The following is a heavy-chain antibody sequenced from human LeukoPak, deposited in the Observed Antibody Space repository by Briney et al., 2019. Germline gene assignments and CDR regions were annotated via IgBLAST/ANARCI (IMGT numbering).Heavy chain of an antibody. CDR2: VYYSGST. Sequence: KASETLSLTCTVSGGSISSYYWSWIRQPPGKGLEWIGYVYYSGSTNYNPSLKSRVTISVDTSKNQFSLKLSSVTAADTAMYYCARYGSGIDLWGRGTLVTVSS. CDR1: GGSISSYY. D-gene: IGHD3-10*01. CDR3: ARYGSGIDL. J-gene: IGHJ2*01. V-gene: IGHV4-59*08.